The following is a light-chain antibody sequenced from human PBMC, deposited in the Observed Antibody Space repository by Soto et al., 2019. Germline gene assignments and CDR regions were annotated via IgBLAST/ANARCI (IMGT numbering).Light chain of an antibody. J-gene: IGKJ4*01. V-gene: IGKV2-24*01. CDR3: MQVTQFPLT. Sequence: DIVMTQTPLSSPVTLGQPASISCSSSQSLVHSNGNTYLSWLHQRPGQPLTLLIYKTSHRLSGVPARFSGSGAGTDFTLTISRVEAEDVGVYYCMQVTQFPLTFGGGTKVEIK. CDR1: QSLVHSNGNTY. CDR2: KTS.